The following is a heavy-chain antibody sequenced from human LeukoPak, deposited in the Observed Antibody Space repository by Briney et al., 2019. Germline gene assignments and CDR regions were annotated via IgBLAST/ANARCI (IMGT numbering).Heavy chain of an antibody. V-gene: IGHV3-30*18. J-gene: IGHJ4*02. CDR3: AKDGTGGYYYLDY. CDR1: GFTFSSYG. D-gene: IGHD3-22*01. Sequence: GRSLRLSCAASGFTFSSYGMHWVRQAPGMGLEWVALILYGGSNEYYADSVQGRFTISRDSSRNTLYLQMNSLRAEDTAVYYCAKDGTGGYYYLDYWGQGTLVTVSS. CDR2: ILYGGSNE.